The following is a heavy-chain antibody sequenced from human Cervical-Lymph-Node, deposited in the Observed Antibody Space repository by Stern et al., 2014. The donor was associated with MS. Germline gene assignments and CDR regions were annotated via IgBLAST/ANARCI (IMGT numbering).Heavy chain of an antibody. Sequence: VQLVESGGGLVKPGGSLRLSCAASGFTFSSYSMNWVRQAPGKGLEWVSSISSSSSYIYYADSVKGRFTISRDNAKNSLYLQMNSLRAEDTAVYYCARSDCGGDCPFDYWGQGTLVTVSS. CDR3: ARSDCGGDCPFDY. CDR2: ISSSSSYI. D-gene: IGHD2-21*02. CDR1: GFTFSSYS. V-gene: IGHV3-21*01. J-gene: IGHJ4*02.